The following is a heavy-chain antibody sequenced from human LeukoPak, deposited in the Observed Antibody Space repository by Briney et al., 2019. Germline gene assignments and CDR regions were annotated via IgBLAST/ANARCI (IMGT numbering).Heavy chain of an antibody. CDR3: AKLVLPNYYDSSGYGEFDY. V-gene: IGHV3-23*01. Sequence: GGSLRLSCAASGFTFSNYWMSWVRQAPGKGLEWVSAISGSGGSTYYADSVKGRFTISRDNSKNTLYLQMNSLRAEDTAVYYCAKLVLPNYYDSSGYGEFDYWGQGTLVTVSS. CDR1: GFTFSNYW. D-gene: IGHD3-22*01. CDR2: ISGSGGST. J-gene: IGHJ4*02.